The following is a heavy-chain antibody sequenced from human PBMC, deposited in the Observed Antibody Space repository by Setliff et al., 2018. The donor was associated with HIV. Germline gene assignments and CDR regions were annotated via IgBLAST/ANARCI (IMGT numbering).Heavy chain of an antibody. V-gene: IGHV4-34*01. CDR2: INHNGST. D-gene: IGHD6-13*01. Sequence: PSETLSLTCAVYGGSFNAYYWSWIRQPPGKGLEWIGEINHNGSTSYNPSLKSRVTISVDTSKNQFSLKLSSVTAADTAIYYCARAGMGGYSSTWDAHFDYWGQGNLVTVSS. CDR3: ARAGMGGYSSTWDAHFDY. CDR1: GGSFNAYY. J-gene: IGHJ4*02.